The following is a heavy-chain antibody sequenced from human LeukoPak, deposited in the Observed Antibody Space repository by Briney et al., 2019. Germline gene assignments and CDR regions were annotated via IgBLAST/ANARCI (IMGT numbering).Heavy chain of an antibody. CDR3: ARDVVTPGYYYGMDV. D-gene: IGHD2-21*02. Sequence: PSETLSLTCTVSGGSISSYYWSWIRQPPGKGLEWIGHIYYSGSTNYNPSLKSRVTISVDTSKNQFSLKLSSVTAADTAVYYCARDVVTPGYYYGMDVWGQGTTVTVSS. V-gene: IGHV4-59*01. CDR2: IYYSGST. J-gene: IGHJ6*02. CDR1: GGSISSYY.